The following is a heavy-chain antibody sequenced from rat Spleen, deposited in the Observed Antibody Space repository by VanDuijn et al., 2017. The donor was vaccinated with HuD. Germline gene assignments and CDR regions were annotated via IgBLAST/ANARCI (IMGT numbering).Heavy chain of an antibody. V-gene: IGHV5-25*01. CDR2: ISTSGGST. Sequence: EVQLVESGGGLVQPGRSLKLSCAASGFTYSNYVMAWVRQAPTKGLEWVASISTSGGSTYYRDSVKGRFTVSRDNAKSTLYLQMDSLRSEDTATYYCARHSSYMGWYFDFWGPGTMVTVSS. J-gene: IGHJ1*01. CDR3: ARHSSYMGWYFDF. CDR1: GFTYSNYV. D-gene: IGHD1-2*01.